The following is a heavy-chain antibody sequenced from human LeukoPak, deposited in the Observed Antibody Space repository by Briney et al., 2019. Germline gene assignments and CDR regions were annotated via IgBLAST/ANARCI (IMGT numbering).Heavy chain of an antibody. Sequence: EASVKVSCKASGYTFTSYDINWVRQATGQGLEWMGRINPNSGGTNYAQKFQGRVTMTRDTSISTAYMELSRLRSDDTAVYYCARALRGSSATYGMDVWGQGTTVTVSS. CDR3: ARALRGSSATYGMDV. CDR1: GYTFTSYD. D-gene: IGHD6-19*01. J-gene: IGHJ6*02. CDR2: INPNSGGT. V-gene: IGHV1-2*06.